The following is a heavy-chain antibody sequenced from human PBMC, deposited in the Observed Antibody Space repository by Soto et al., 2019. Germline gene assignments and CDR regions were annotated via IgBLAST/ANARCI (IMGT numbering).Heavy chain of an antibody. CDR3: ARAEVLLGFGDV. CDR1: GYTFTSYG. Sequence: QVQLVQSGAEVKKPRASVKVSCKASGYTFTSYGISWVRQAPGQALEWMGWISAYNGNTNYPQKLQGRVTMTTDTSTSTAYMELRGPRSVDTAVYYCARAEVLLGFGDVWGRGTTVTVSS. V-gene: IGHV1-18*01. D-gene: IGHD3-10*01. J-gene: IGHJ6*04. CDR2: ISAYNGNT.